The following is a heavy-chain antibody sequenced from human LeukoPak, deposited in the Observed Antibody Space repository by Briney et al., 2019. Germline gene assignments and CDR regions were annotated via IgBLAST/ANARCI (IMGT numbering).Heavy chain of an antibody. CDR1: GHSISSASYY. Sequence: SETLSLTCSVSGHSISSASYYWSWIRQPAGKGLEWVGRIYTSGTTTYNPSLESRVTISVDTSKNQFSLKLNSVTAADTAVYYCVRDTRYDMDVWGKGTTVTVSS. J-gene: IGHJ6*03. CDR3: VRDTRYDMDV. V-gene: IGHV4-61*02. CDR2: IYTSGTT.